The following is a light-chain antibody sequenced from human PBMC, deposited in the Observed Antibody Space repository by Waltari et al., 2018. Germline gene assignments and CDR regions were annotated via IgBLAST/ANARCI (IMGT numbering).Light chain of an antibody. CDR2: DVS. CDR3: CSYAGGYTMA. J-gene: IGLJ2*01. Sequence: QSALSQPRSVSGSHGQSATISCTGTSSDVGGHQSVPCHPQHPGKAPKLIMCDVSDRPSGVPDRFSGSKSGNTASLTISGLQAEDEADYFCCSYAGGYTMAVGGGTKLTVL. CDR1: SSDVGGHQS. V-gene: IGLV2-11*01.